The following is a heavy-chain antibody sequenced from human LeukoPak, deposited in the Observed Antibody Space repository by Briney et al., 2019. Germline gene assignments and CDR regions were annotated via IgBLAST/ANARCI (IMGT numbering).Heavy chain of an antibody. D-gene: IGHD3-3*01. CDR2: IYHSGST. CDR3: ARFGITIFGVVITSNWFDP. Sequence: SETLSLTCAVSGGSISSGGYSWSWIRQPPGTGLEWIGYIYHSGSTYYNPSLKSRVTISVDTSKNQFSLKLSSVTAADTAVYYCARFGITIFGVVITSNWFDPWGQGTLVTVSS. J-gene: IGHJ5*02. V-gene: IGHV4-30-2*01. CDR1: GGSISSGGYS.